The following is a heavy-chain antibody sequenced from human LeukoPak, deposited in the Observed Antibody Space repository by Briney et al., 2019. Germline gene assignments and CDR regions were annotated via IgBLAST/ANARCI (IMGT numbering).Heavy chain of an antibody. CDR2: IIPIFGTA. J-gene: IGHJ4*02. D-gene: IGHD1-20*01. Sequence: SVKVSCKASGGTFSSYAISWVRQAPGQGLEWMGGIIPIFGTANYAQKFQGRVTITADKSTSTAYMELSSLRSEDTAVYYCARDSSPGITGTYWGQGTLVTVSS. CDR3: ARDSSPGITGTY. CDR1: GGTFSSYA. V-gene: IGHV1-69*06.